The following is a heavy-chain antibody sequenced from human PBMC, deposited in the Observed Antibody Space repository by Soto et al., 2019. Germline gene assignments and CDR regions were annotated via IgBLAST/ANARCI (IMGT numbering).Heavy chain of an antibody. Sequence: PGGSLRLSCAASGFTFSSYSMNWVRQAPGKGLEWVSSISSSSSYIYCADSVRGRFTISRDNAKNSLYLQMNSLRAEDTAVYYCARDGGPVERYYWGQGTLVTVSS. CDR1: GFTFSSYS. CDR3: ARDGGPVERYY. V-gene: IGHV3-21*01. J-gene: IGHJ4*02. D-gene: IGHD2-15*01. CDR2: ISSSSSYI.